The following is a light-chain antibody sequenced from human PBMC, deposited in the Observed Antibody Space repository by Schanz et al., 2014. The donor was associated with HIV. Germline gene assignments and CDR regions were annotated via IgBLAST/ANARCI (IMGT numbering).Light chain of an antibody. V-gene: IGKV3-20*01. Sequence: EIVLTQSPGSLSLSPGERATLSCGASPRLSSSYLAWYQQKRDQPPRLVIYDASNRATGIPARFSGSGSGTDFTLTISSLEPEDFAVYYCQQYNNWPPWAFGQGTKVEIK. CDR2: DAS. J-gene: IGKJ1*01. CDR1: PRLSSSY. CDR3: QQYNNWPPWA.